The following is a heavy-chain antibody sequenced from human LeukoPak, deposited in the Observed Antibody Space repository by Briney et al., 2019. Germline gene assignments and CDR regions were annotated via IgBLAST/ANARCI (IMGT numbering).Heavy chain of an antibody. V-gene: IGHV4-34*01. CDR1: GGSFSGYY. J-gene: IGHJ5*02. Sequence: SETLSLTCAVYGGSFSGYYWSWIRQPPGKGLEWIGEINHSGSTNYNPSLKSRVTISVDKSKNQFSLKLSSVTAADAAVYYCARDHPDIKATGFDPWGQGTLVTVSS. CDR3: ARDHPDIKATGFDP. CDR2: INHSGST.